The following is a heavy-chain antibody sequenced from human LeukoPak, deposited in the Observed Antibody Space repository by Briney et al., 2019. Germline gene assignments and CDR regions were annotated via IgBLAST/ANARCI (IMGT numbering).Heavy chain of an antibody. CDR3: ASAPSSGYLGFDY. Sequence: PQTLSLTCAVSGGSISSGGYSWSWIRQPPGKGLEWIGYIYHSGSTYYNPSLKSRVTISVDRSKNQFSLKLSSVTAADTAVYYCASAPSSGYLGFDYWGQGTLVTVSS. CDR1: GGSISSGGYS. V-gene: IGHV4-30-2*01. J-gene: IGHJ4*02. CDR2: IYHSGST. D-gene: IGHD3-22*01.